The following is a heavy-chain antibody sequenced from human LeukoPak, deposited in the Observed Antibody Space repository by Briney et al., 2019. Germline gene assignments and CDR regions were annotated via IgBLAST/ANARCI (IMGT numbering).Heavy chain of an antibody. V-gene: IGHV4-39*01. J-gene: IGHJ4*02. CDR1: GGSISSSIHH. CDR2: IYYSGST. CDR3: ARLPDCSSTTCLNDK. D-gene: IGHD2-2*01. Sequence: MPSETLSLTCTVSGGSISSSIHHRGWIRQPPGKGLEWIGSIYYSGSTYYNPSLKSRVTISVDTSKSQFSLKLRSLTAADTAVYYCARLPDCSSTTCLNDKWGQGTLVTVSS.